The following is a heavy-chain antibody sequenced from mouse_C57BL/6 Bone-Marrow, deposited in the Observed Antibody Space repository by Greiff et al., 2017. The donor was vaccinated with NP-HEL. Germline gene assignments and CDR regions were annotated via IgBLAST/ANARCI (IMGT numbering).Heavy chain of an antibody. J-gene: IGHJ4*01. CDR3: AYSSNYCYAMDY. Sequence: QVQLQQPGAELVKPGASVKMSCKASGYTFTSYWITWVKQRPGQGLEWIGDIYPGSGSTNYNEKFKSKATLTVDTASSTASMQLSSLTSEDSAVYYCAYSSNYCYAMDYWGPGTSVTVSS. CDR2: IYPGSGST. D-gene: IGHD2-5*01. CDR1: GYTFTSYW. V-gene: IGHV1-55*01.